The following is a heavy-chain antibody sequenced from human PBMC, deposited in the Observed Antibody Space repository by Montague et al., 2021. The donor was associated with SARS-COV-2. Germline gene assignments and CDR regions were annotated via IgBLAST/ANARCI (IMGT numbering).Heavy chain of an antibody. J-gene: IGHJ6*03. V-gene: IGHV3-7*01. CDR1: GGSISSSSYY. CDR3: VRATLYTDV. CDR2: IKLDGSEE. Sequence: ETLSLTCTVSGGSISSSSYYWVWIRQPPGKGLEWVANIKLDGSEEYYMDSVKGRFTVSRDNARNSLYLQMNSLRVEDTAVYYCVRATLYTDVWGEGTTVAVSS.